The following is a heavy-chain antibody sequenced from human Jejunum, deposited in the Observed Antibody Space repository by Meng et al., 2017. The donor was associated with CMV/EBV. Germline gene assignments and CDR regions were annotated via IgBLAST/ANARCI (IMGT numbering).Heavy chain of an antibody. V-gene: IGHV3-7*03. CDR1: AFNFGISW. Sequence: SAASAFNFGISWLTWVRQAPGKGPEWLANIHPDGSVINYVDSVKGRFTISRDNARNSLYLQMNSLRTEDTAVYYCARDRGFLQFDYWGPGTLVTVSS. J-gene: IGHJ4*02. D-gene: IGHD3-10*01. CDR2: IHPDGSVI. CDR3: ARDRGFLQFDY.